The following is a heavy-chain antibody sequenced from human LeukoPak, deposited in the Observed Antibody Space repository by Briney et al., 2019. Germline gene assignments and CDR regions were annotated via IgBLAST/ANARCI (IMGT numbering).Heavy chain of an antibody. CDR3: ARTRGLSWFDP. Sequence: SETLSLTCTVSGVSISSYYWNWIRQPAGKGLEWIGRIHTSGSTNYNPSLKSRVTISVDTSKNQFSLKLSSVTAADTAVYYCARTRGLSWFDPWGQGTLVTVSS. J-gene: IGHJ5*02. D-gene: IGHD3-10*01. V-gene: IGHV4-4*07. CDR1: GVSISSYY. CDR2: IHTSGST.